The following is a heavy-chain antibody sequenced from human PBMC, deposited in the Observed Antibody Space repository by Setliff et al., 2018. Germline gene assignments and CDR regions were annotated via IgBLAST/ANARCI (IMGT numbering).Heavy chain of an antibody. D-gene: IGHD3-3*01. CDR3: AGQGPIFGSGLIPGFDQ. CDR1: GITFTSYA. V-gene: IGHV3-23*01. CDR2: VSVSGDNT. J-gene: IGHJ4*02. Sequence: GGSLRLSCVASGITFTSYAMSWVRQAPGKGLEWVSTVSVSGDNTYYTDSVKGRFTTSRDNSKNTVSLQMCSLRAEDTAIYFCAGQGPIFGSGLIPGFDQWGQGAMVTVS.